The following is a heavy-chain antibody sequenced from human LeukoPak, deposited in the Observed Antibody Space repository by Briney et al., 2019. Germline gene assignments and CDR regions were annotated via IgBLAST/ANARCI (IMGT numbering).Heavy chain of an antibody. J-gene: IGHJ4*02. CDR1: GGSFSGYY. CDR2: INHSGTT. CDR3: ARENWNARYYFDY. V-gene: IGHV4-34*01. Sequence: SETLSLTCAVYGGSFSGYYWSWIRQPPGKGLEWIGEINHSGTTNYNPSLKSRVTMSVDTSKNQFSLKLSSVTAADTAVYYCARENWNARYYFDYWGQGTLVTVSS. D-gene: IGHD1-1*01.